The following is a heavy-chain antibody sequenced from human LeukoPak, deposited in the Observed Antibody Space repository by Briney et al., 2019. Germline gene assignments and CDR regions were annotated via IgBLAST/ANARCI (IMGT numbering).Heavy chain of an antibody. J-gene: IGHJ4*02. Sequence: PSETLPLTCTVSGGSISSGSYYWSWIRQPAGKGLEWIGRIYTSGSTNYNPSLESRVTISVDTSKNQFSLKLSSVTAADTAVYYCARELGSSGPFNLFDYWGQGTLVTVSS. CDR2: IYTSGST. CDR3: ARELGSSGPFNLFDY. CDR1: GGSISSGSYY. D-gene: IGHD6-6*01. V-gene: IGHV4-61*02.